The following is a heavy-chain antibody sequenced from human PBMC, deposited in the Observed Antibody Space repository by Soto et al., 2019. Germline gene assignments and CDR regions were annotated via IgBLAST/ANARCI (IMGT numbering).Heavy chain of an antibody. J-gene: IGHJ4*02. D-gene: IGHD5-12*01. CDR3: ARAENERAGIYRPPDY. Sequence: QVQLQESGPGLVKPSQTLSLTCTVSGATITSGGYYWSWIRQHPGKSLEWIGYIYYSVSTYYNPSLKSRVIISVDTSKNQFSLNLSSVTAADTAVYYCARAENERAGIYRPPDYWGQGTLVTVSS. CDR1: GATITSGGYY. V-gene: IGHV4-31*03. CDR2: IYYSVST.